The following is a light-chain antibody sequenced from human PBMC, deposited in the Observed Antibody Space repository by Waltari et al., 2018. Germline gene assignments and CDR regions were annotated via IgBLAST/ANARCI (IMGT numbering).Light chain of an antibody. CDR2: RNK. Sequence: QSVLTQPPSASGTPGQRVTISCSGSSSNLGTYYVYWYHQLPGTAPKLLIYRNKQRPSGVPDRFAGSKAGTSASLAISGLRSEDEADYYCAVWDDSLTGQVIFGGGTKLTVL. CDR3: AVWDDSLTGQVI. CDR1: SSNLGTYY. V-gene: IGLV1-47*01. J-gene: IGLJ2*01.